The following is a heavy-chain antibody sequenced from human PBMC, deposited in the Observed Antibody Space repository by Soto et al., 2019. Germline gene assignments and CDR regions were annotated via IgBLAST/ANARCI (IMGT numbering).Heavy chain of an antibody. J-gene: IGHJ4*02. CDR2: ISSSSSTI. V-gene: IGHV3-48*02. Sequence: GGSLRLSCAASGFTFSSYSMNWVRQAPGKGLEWVSYISSSSSTIYYADSVKGRFTISRDNAKNSRFLQMNSLRDEDTAVYYCARDLGLIYSYGYVGRYYFDYWGQGTLVTVSS. CDR1: GFTFSSYS. CDR3: ARDLGLIYSYGYVGRYYFDY. D-gene: IGHD5-18*01.